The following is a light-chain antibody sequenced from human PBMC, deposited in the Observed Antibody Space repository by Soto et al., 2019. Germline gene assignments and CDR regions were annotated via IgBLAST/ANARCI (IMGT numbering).Light chain of an antibody. CDR2: LGS. J-gene: IGKJ1*01. CDR1: QSLLHSNGYNY. V-gene: IGKV2-28*01. CDR3: MLGT. Sequence: DLVMTQSPLSLPVTPGEPASISCRSSQSLLHSNGYNYLDWYLQKPGQSPQLLIYLGSNRASGVPDRFSGSGSGTDFTLKISRVEAEDVGVYYCMLGTFGQGTKVEIK.